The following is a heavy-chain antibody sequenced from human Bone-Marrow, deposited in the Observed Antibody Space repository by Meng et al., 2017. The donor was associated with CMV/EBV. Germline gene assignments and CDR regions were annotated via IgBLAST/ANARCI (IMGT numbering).Heavy chain of an antibody. Sequence: GESLKISCAASGFTFSNAWMSWVRQAPGKGLEWVGRIKSKTDGGTTDYAAPVKGRFTISRDDSKNTLYLQMNSLKTEDTAVYYCIYDFWSGSIRSPDYWGQGTLDTVSS. D-gene: IGHD3-3*01. CDR1: GFTFSNAW. J-gene: IGHJ4*02. CDR3: IYDFWSGSIRSPDY. CDR2: IKSKTDGGTT. V-gene: IGHV3-15*01.